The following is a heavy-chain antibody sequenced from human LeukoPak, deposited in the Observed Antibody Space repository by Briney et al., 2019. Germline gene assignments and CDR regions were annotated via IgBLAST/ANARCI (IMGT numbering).Heavy chain of an antibody. CDR2: INHSGST. J-gene: IGHJ3*02. CDR3: ARPRQWLVRAPDAFDI. Sequence: SETLSLTCAVYGGSFSGYYWSWIRQPPGKGLEWIGEINHSGSTNYNPSLKSRVTISVDTSKNQFSLKLSSVTAADTAVYYRARPRQWLVRAPDAFDIWGQGTMVTVSS. V-gene: IGHV4-34*01. CDR1: GGSFSGYY. D-gene: IGHD6-19*01.